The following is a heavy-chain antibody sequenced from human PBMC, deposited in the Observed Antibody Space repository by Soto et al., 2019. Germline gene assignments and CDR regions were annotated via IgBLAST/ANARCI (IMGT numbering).Heavy chain of an antibody. J-gene: IGHJ6*03. V-gene: IGHV1-8*01. CDR1: GYTFTSYD. D-gene: IGHD3-10*01. CDR2: MNLNSGNT. Sequence: QVQLVQSGAEVKKPGASVKVSCKASGYTFTSYDINWVRQATGQGLEWRGWMNLNSGNTGYAQKFQGRVTMTRNTSISTAYMELSSLRSEDTAVYYCASMVRGVIKSYYYMDVWGKGTTVTVSS. CDR3: ASMVRGVIKSYYYMDV.